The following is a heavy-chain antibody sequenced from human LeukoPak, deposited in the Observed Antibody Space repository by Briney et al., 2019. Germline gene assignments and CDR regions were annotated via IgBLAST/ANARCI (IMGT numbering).Heavy chain of an antibody. D-gene: IGHD2-15*01. V-gene: IGHV3-73*01. CDR3: TYCSGGSCYDWAEYFQH. Sequence: GGSLILSCAASGFTFSGSAMHWVRQASGKGLEWVGRIRNKANSYATAYAASVKGRFTISRDDSKNTAYLQMNSLKTEDTAVYYCTYCSGGSCYDWAEYFQHWGQGTLVTVSS. J-gene: IGHJ1*01. CDR2: IRNKANSYAT. CDR1: GFTFSGSA.